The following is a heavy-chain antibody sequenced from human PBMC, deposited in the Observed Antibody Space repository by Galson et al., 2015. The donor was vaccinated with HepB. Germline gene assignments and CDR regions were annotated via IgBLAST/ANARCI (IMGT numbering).Heavy chain of an antibody. J-gene: IGHJ5*02. V-gene: IGHV4-39*01. Sequence: LSLTCSVSGGSIRSSSYYWGWIRQPPGKGLEWIGSIYYSGSTDYNPSLKSRVSISVDTSKNQFSLKLSSVTAADTAVYYCARLGVYYYNSGSDYGLRYNWLDPWGQGTLVTVSS. CDR3: ARLGVYYYNSGSDYGLRYNWLDP. CDR1: GGSIRSSSYY. CDR2: IYYSGST. D-gene: IGHD3-10*01.